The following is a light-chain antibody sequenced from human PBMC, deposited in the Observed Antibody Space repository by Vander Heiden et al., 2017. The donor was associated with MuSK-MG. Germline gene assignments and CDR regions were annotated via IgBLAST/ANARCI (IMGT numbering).Light chain of an antibody. V-gene: IGLV2-8*01. Sequence: SALTQPPSASGSPGQSVTISCTGTSNDVGAFNDVSWYQQHPGKPPQLVIYEVTKRPSGVPDRFSGSKSDNTASLTVSGLQAEDEADYYCCSYAGSNNYVFGTGTKVTV. CDR1: SNDVGAFND. J-gene: IGLJ1*01. CDR2: EVT. CDR3: CSYAGSNNYV.